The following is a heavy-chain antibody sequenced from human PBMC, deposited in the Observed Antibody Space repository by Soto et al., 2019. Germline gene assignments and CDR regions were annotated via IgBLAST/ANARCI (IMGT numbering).Heavy chain of an antibody. J-gene: IGHJ4*02. CDR3: ARDSRYYYDSSCYHRLDY. D-gene: IGHD3-22*01. CDR2: ISAYNGNT. Sequence: ASVKVSCKASGYNFTSYGVSWAPTAPGQGLEWMGWISAYNGNTNYAQKFQGRVTMTTDTSTSTAYMELRSLRSDDTAVYYCARDSRYYYDSSCYHRLDYWGQGTLVTVSS. CDR1: GYNFTSYG. V-gene: IGHV1-18*01.